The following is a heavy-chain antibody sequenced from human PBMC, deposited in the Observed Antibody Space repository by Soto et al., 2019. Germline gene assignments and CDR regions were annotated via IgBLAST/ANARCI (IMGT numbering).Heavy chain of an antibody. CDR1: GFTFSSYA. Sequence: HPGGSLRLSCSASGFTFSSYAMHWVRQAPGKGLEYVSAISSNGGSTYYADSVKGRFTISRDNSKNTLYLQMSSLRAEDTAVYYCVRVVGATSLFWFDPWGQGTLVTVSS. J-gene: IGHJ5*02. D-gene: IGHD1-26*01. V-gene: IGHV3-64D*08. CDR2: ISSNGGST. CDR3: VRVVGATSLFWFDP.